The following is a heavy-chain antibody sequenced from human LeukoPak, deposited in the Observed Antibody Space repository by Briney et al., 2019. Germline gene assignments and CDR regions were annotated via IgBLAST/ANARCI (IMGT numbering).Heavy chain of an antibody. CDR1: GGSFTKFW. CDR2: IYPGDSDT. J-gene: IGHJ3*02. V-gene: IGHV5-51*01. Sequence: GESLKISCEGSGGSFTKFWIAWVRQMPGKGLEWMGIIYPGDSDTRYSPSFQGQVTISADKSISTAYLQWSSLKASDTAMYYCARLRGGSYLDAFDIWGQGTMVTVSS. D-gene: IGHD1-26*01. CDR3: ARLRGGSYLDAFDI.